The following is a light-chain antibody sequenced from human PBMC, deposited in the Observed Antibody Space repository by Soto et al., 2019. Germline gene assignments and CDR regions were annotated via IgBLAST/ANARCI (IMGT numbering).Light chain of an antibody. V-gene: IGKV1-12*01. J-gene: IGKJ4*02. CDR2: TGS. CDR3: QQANSFPIA. CDR1: QGISNW. Sequence: DIQMTQSPSSVSASVGDRVSITCRARQGISNWLAWYQQKPGRAPKLLIYTGSSLQSGVTSRFSGTGSGTDFTLTICSLQPEDVSTYYCQQANSFPIAFGGGTKVEIK.